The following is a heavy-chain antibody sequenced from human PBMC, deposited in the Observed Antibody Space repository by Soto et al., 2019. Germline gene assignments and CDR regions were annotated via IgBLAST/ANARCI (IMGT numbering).Heavy chain of an antibody. D-gene: IGHD2-15*01. CDR2: IKSKTDGGTT. CDR1: GFTFTNAW. CDR3: TTEQGYCSGGTCFYQFYRMDV. Sequence: GGSLRLSCAASGFTFTNAWMSWVRQAPGKGLEWVGRIKSKTDGGTTDYAAPVKGRFTISRDDSENTLYLQMNSLKTEDTAVYYCTTEQGYCSGGTCFYQFYRMDVWGQGTTVPVYS. V-gene: IGHV3-15*01. J-gene: IGHJ6*02.